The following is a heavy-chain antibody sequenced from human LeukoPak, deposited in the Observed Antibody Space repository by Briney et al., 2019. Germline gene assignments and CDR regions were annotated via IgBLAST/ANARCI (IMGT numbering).Heavy chain of an antibody. D-gene: IGHD2-2*03. CDR1: GFTFSSYG. Sequence: PGGSLRLSCAASGFTFSSYGMNWVRQAPGKGLEWVSFITSTTTIYYADSVKGRFTISRDNAKNSLYLQMNSLRAEDTAVYYCARDGYCSSTSCFPWGQGTLVTVSS. CDR2: ITSTTTI. CDR3: ARDGYCSSTSCFP. V-gene: IGHV3-48*01. J-gene: IGHJ5*02.